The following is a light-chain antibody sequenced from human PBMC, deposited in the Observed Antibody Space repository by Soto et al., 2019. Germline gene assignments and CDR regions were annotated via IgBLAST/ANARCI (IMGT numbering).Light chain of an antibody. CDR2: DVS. V-gene: IGLV2-14*01. CDR1: SSDVGGYNY. CDR3: SPYTGRSTPL. J-gene: IGLJ2*01. Sequence: QSVLTQPASVSGSPGQSITISCTGTSSDVGGYNYVSWYQQHPGKAPKLMIYDVSNRPSGVSNRFSGSKSGNTASLTISGLQAEDEDDYYCSPYTGRSTPLFGVVTKVTVL.